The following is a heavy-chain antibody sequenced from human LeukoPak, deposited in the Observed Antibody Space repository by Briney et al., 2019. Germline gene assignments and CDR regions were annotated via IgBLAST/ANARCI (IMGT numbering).Heavy chain of an antibody. Sequence: ASVKVSCQASGYTFTAYYIHWVRQAPGQGLEWMGLINPSSGFTSCAQTFQGRVTMTRNTSISTVYMELSSLKSDDTAMYYCARGRLEQGDYWGQGALVTVSS. CDR2: INPSSGFT. V-gene: IGHV1-2*02. CDR1: GYTFTAYY. CDR3: ARGRLEQGDY. J-gene: IGHJ4*02. D-gene: IGHD1/OR15-1a*01.